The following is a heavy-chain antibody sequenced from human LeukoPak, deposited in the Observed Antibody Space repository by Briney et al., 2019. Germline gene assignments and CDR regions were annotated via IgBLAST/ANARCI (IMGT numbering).Heavy chain of an antibody. Sequence: GASVKVSCKASGYTFTGYYMHWVRQAPGQGLEWMGWMNPNSGNTGYAQKFQGRVTMTRNTSISTAYMELSSLRSEDTAVYYCARLVLWFGESLLTEDVGWFDPWGQGTLVTVSS. J-gene: IGHJ5*02. CDR1: GYTFTGYY. CDR2: MNPNSGNT. D-gene: IGHD3-10*01. V-gene: IGHV1-8*02. CDR3: ARLVLWFGESLLTEDVGWFDP.